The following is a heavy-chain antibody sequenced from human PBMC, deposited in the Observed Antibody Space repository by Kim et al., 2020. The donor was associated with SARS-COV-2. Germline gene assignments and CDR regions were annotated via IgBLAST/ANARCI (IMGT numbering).Heavy chain of an antibody. CDR1: GGSISTNDYY. CDR2: VYYSGST. D-gene: IGHD3-22*01. V-gene: IGHV4-39*01. Sequence: SETLSLTCSVSGGSISTNDYYWGWIRQPPGKGLEWIGSVYYSGSTYYNSSLKSRVAISVDTSKNQFSLKLSSVTAADTAVYYCARHWDMDYYDSSGYQPDYWGQGTLVTVSS. CDR3: ARHWDMDYYDSSGYQPDY. J-gene: IGHJ4*02.